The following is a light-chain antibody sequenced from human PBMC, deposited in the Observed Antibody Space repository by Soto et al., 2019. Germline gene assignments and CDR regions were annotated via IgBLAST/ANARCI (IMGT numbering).Light chain of an antibody. CDR3: SSYSTTNILV. V-gene: IGLV2-14*03. Sequence: QSLLTQPASVSGSPGQSVTISCTGASSDVGAYEHVSWYQQHPGRAPKLILYDVKNRPSGVSNHFSVSKSGNTASLVISGLQANDEADYYCSSYSTTNILVFGSGTRSPS. CDR1: SSDVGAYEH. CDR2: DVK. J-gene: IGLJ1*01.